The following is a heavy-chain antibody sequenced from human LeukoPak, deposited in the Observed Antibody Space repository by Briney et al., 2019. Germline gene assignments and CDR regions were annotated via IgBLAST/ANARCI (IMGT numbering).Heavy chain of an antibody. CDR2: ISYDGSNK. D-gene: IGHD3-10*01. J-gene: IGHJ4*02. Sequence: GGSLRLSCAASGFTFSSYGMHWVRQAPGKGLEWVAVISYDGSNKYYADSVKGRFTISRDNSKNTLYLQMNSLRAEDTAVYYRAKDFRWFGELLSPPLYYFDYWGQGTLVTVSS. CDR1: GFTFSSYG. CDR3: AKDFRWFGELLSPPLYYFDY. V-gene: IGHV3-30*18.